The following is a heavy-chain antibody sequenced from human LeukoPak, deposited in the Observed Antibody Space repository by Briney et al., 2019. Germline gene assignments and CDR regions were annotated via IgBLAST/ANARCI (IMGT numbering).Heavy chain of an antibody. V-gene: IGHV3-48*04. CDR2: ISADSSII. J-gene: IGHJ4*02. Sequence: GESLRLSCAGSGFTFSSHSMNWIRQAPGKGLEWLSHISADSSIIHYAASVRGRITISRDNAENSLFLQMRSLRAEDTAVYYCTKDSSDGRTYSEPDFWGQGSLLTVSS. D-gene: IGHD3-10*01. CDR3: TKDSSDGRTYSEPDF. CDR1: GFTFSSHS.